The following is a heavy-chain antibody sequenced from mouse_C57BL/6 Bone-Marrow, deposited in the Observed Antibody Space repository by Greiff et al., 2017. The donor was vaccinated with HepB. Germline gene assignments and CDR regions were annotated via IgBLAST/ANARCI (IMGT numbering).Heavy chain of an antibody. Sequence: VQLQQPGAELVRPGTSVKLSCKASGYTFTSYWMHWVKQRPGQGLEWIGVIDPSYSYTNYNQKFKGKATLTIDTSSSTAYMQLSSLTSEDSAVYYCARWLLREAMDYWGQGTSVTVSS. CDR2: IDPSYSYT. D-gene: IGHD2-3*01. CDR1: GYTFTSYW. V-gene: IGHV1-59*01. CDR3: ARWLLREAMDY. J-gene: IGHJ4*01.